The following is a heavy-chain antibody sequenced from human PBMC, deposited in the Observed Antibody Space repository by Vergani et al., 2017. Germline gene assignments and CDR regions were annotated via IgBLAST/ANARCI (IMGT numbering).Heavy chain of an antibody. CDR2: IYTSGST. Sequence: QVQLQESGPGLVKPSETLSLTCTVSGGSISSYYWSWIRQPAGKGLEWIGRIYTSGSTNYNPSLKSRVTISVDTSKNQFSLKLSSVTAADTAVYYCARYFCSGGSCYWGWFDPWGQGTLVTVSS. CDR3: ARYFCSGGSCYWGWFDP. D-gene: IGHD2-15*01. V-gene: IGHV4-4*07. CDR1: GGSISSYY. J-gene: IGHJ5*02.